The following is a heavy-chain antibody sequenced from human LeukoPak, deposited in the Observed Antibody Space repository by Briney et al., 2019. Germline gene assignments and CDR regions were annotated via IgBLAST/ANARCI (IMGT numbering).Heavy chain of an antibody. CDR1: GFMFRSFE. CDR2: ISSGGTTM. V-gene: IGHV3-48*03. D-gene: IGHD6-19*01. Sequence: GGSLRLSCAASGFMFRSFEMYWVRQAPGKGLEWVAYISSGGTTMYYADSVKGRFTISRDDAKSSLFLQMNSLRAEDTAVYYCALLAVASDFDYWGQGTLVAVSS. CDR3: ALLAVASDFDY. J-gene: IGHJ4*02.